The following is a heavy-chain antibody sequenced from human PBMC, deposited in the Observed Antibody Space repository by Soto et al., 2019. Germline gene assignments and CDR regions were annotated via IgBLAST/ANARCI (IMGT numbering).Heavy chain of an antibody. J-gene: IGHJ6*02. Sequence: GESLKISCKGSGYSFTSYWVTWVRQMPGKGLEWMGRIDPSDSYTNYNPPFQGHVTISVDKSISTAYLQWSSLKASDTAMYYCARLSWVATGYYGMDVWGQGTTVTVSS. D-gene: IGHD5-12*01. V-gene: IGHV5-10-1*01. CDR2: IDPSDSYT. CDR3: ARLSWVATGYYGMDV. CDR1: GYSFTSYW.